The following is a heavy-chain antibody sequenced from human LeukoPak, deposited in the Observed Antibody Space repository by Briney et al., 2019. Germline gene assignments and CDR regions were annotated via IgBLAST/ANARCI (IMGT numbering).Heavy chain of an antibody. CDR3: ARAQRDGYNSNYFDY. Sequence: GGSLRLSCAASGFTFSSYSMNWVRQAPGKGLEWVSSISSSSSYIYYADSVKGRFTISRDNAKNSLYLQMNSLRAEDTAVYYCARAQRDGYNSNYFDYWGQGTLVTVSP. D-gene: IGHD5-24*01. CDR2: ISSSSSYI. J-gene: IGHJ4*02. V-gene: IGHV3-21*01. CDR1: GFTFSSYS.